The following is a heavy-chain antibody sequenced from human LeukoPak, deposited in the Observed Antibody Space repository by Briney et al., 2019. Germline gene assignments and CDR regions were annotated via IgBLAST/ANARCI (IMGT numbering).Heavy chain of an antibody. J-gene: IGHJ4*02. CDR1: GFTFSSYA. CDR2: ISGSGGFT. Sequence: GGSLRLSCAASGFTFSSYAMSWVRQAPGKGLEWVSTISGSGGFTYYADSVKGRFTISRDNSKNTLYLQMNSLRAEDTAVYYCASTLEDPYDYVWGSYRYKATDYWGQGTLVTVSS. V-gene: IGHV3-23*01. CDR3: ASTLEDPYDYVWGSYRYKATDY. D-gene: IGHD3-16*02.